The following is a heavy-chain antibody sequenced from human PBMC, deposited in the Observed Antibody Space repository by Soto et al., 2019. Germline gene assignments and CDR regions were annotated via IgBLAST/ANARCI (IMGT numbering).Heavy chain of an antibody. CDR2: INHSGST. J-gene: IGHJ6*02. V-gene: IGHV4-34*01. CDR3: AREMSYFWSGYRYGMDV. D-gene: IGHD3-3*01. Sequence: SETLSLTCAVYGGSFSGYYWSWIRQPPGKGLEWIGEINHSGSTNYNPSLKSRVTISVDTSKNQFSLKLSSVTAADTAVYYCAREMSYFWSGYRYGMDVWGQGTTVTVSS. CDR1: GGSFSGYY.